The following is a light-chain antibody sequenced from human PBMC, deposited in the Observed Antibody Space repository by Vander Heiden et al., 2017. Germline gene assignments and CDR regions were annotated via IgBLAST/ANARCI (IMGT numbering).Light chain of an antibody. Sequence: DIQMTQYPSSLSASVGDRVTITCRASQSISSYLNWYQQKPGKAPKLLIYAASSLQSGVPSRFSGSGSGTDFTLTISSLQPEDFATYYCQQNYSTPPWTFGQGTKVEIK. J-gene: IGKJ1*01. CDR3: QQNYSTPPWT. V-gene: IGKV1-39*01. CDR1: QSISSY. CDR2: AAS.